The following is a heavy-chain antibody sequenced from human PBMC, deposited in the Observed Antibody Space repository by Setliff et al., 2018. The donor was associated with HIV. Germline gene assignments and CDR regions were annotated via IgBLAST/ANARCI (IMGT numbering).Heavy chain of an antibody. Sequence: ASVKVSCKASGYTFTGYYMHWVRQAPGQGLEWMGRINPNSGGTNYAQKFQGRVTMTRDTSISTAYMELSRLRSEDTAVYYCAREGSGWYKYYYYYMDVWGKGTTVTVSS. V-gene: IGHV1-2*06. CDR3: AREGSGWYKYYYYYMDV. CDR1: GYTFTGYY. D-gene: IGHD6-19*01. J-gene: IGHJ6*03. CDR2: INPNSGGT.